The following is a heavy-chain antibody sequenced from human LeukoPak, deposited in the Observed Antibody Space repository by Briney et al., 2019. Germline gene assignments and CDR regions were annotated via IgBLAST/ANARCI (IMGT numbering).Heavy chain of an antibody. V-gene: IGHV4-34*01. CDR3: ARSSPYFDY. D-gene: IGHD2-15*01. Sequence: SETLSLTCAVYGGSFSGYYWSWIRQPPGKGLEWIGEINHSGSTNYNPSLKSRVTISVDTSKNQFSLKLSSVTAADTAVYYCARSSPYFDYWGQGTLVTVSS. CDR1: GGSFSGYY. CDR2: INHSGST. J-gene: IGHJ4*02.